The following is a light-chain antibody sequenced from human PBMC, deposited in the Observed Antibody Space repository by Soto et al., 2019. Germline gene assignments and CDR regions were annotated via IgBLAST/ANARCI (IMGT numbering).Light chain of an antibody. V-gene: IGKV1-39*01. CDR3: PQTSSALIN. J-gene: IGKJ5*01. CDR2: TAS. CDR1: QTIFTY. Sequence: DIQMTQSPSSLSASVGDRVTITCRASQTIFTYLNWYQQKPGRAPNLLIYTASSLQSGVPSRFSGSGSGTDFTLTISSLQPEDFETYYSPQTSSALINSVKGTRLKI.